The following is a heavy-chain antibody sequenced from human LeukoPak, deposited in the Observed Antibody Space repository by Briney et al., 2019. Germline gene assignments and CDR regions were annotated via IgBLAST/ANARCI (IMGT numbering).Heavy chain of an antibody. J-gene: IGHJ3*02. CDR3: ARPIRGSYVEDAFDI. D-gene: IGHD1-26*01. Sequence: ASVKVSCKTSGYTFSDYYLHWVRQAPGQGLEWMGWINPSSGGTNYVQKFQGGVTMTRDTSISTGYMELSRLRSDDTAVYYCARPIRGSYVEDAFDIWGQGTMVTVSA. CDR2: INPSSGGT. CDR1: GYTFSDYY. V-gene: IGHV1-2*02.